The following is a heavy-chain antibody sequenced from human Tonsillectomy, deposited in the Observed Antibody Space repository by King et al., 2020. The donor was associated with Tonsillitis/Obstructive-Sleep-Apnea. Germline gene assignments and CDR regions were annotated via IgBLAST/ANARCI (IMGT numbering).Heavy chain of an antibody. CDR1: GYTFTNFA. CDR3: ARGDCSTTSCYGVDY. Sequence: VQLVESGSELKKPGASVKVSCKASGYTFTNFAMNWMRQAPGHGLEWMGWINTNTGSPTYAQGFTGRFVFSLDTSVSTAYLQISSLKADDTAVYYCARGDCSTTSCYGVDYWGQGTLVTVSS. D-gene: IGHD2-2*01. J-gene: IGHJ4*02. V-gene: IGHV7-4-1*02. CDR2: INTNTGSP.